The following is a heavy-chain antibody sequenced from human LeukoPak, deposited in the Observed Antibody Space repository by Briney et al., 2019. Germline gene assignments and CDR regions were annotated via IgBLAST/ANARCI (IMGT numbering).Heavy chain of an antibody. D-gene: IGHD6-13*01. J-gene: IGHJ3*02. V-gene: IGHV1-2*02. CDR3: ARDKAAAGTKHAFDI. Sequence: ASVKVSCKASGYTFTGYYMHWVRQAPGQGLEWMGWINPNSGGTNYAQKFQGRVTMTRDTSISTAYMELSRLRSDDTAVYYCARDKAAAGTKHAFDIWGQGTMVTVSS. CDR1: GYTFTGYY. CDR2: INPNSGGT.